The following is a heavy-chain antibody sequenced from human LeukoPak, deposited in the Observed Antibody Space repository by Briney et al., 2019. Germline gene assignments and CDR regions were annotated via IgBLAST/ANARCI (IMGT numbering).Heavy chain of an antibody. J-gene: IGHJ1*01. CDR3: AREETGGPAAINEYFQH. CDR2: INPNSGGT. D-gene: IGHD2-2*01. CDR1: GYTFTGYY. Sequence: ASVKVSCKASGYTFTGYYMHWMRQAPGQGLEWMGWINPNSGGTNYAQKFQGRVTMTRDTSISTAYMELSRLRSDDTAVYYCAREETGGPAAINEYFQHWGQGTLVTVSS. V-gene: IGHV1-2*02.